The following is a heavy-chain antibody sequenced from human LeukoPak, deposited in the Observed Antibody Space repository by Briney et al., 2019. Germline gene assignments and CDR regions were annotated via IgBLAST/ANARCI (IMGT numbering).Heavy chain of an antibody. Sequence: GRSLRLSCAASGFTFSSYGMHWVRQAPGKGLEWVAVISYDGSNKYYADSVKGRFTISRDNSKNTLYLQMNSLRAEDTAVYYCAKDFDGAADYWGQGTLVTVSS. CDR1: GFTFSSYG. J-gene: IGHJ4*02. CDR3: AKDFDGAADY. V-gene: IGHV3-30*18. CDR2: ISYDGSNK. D-gene: IGHD4-17*01.